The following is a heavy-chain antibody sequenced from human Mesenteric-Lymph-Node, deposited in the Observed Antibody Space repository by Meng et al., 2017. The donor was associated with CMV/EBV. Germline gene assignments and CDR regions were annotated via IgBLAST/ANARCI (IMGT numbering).Heavy chain of an antibody. J-gene: IGHJ4*02. V-gene: IGHV3-74*01. D-gene: IGHD3-22*01. CDR2: INGNGGST. CDR1: GFTFSSYW. Sequence: GGSLRLSCAASGFTFSSYWMHWVRQAPGKGLVWVSRINGNGGSTTYADSVKGRFTISRDNAKDTVFLQLNSLRAEDTAVYYCARDDYYDSSGYEVWGQGTLVTVSS. CDR3: ARDDYYDSSGYEV.